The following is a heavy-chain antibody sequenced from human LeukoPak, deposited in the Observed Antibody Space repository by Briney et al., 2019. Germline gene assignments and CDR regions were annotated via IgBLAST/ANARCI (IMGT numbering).Heavy chain of an antibody. V-gene: IGHV4-4*07. D-gene: IGHD1-7*01. CDR2: THTNGNT. J-gene: IGHJ5*02. Sequence: SETLSLTCTVSGDSIHSHFYGWIRQPAGKGLEWIGRTHTNGNTLYNPSLKSRVTMSVDTSKSQFSLRLASVTAADTAFYYCVRGNYTDGGRNWFDPWGQGILVTVSS. CDR1: GDSIHSHF. CDR3: VRGNYTDGGRNWFDP.